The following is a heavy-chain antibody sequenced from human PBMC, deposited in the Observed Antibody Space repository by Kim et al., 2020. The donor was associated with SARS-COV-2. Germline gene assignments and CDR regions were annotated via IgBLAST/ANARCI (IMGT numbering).Heavy chain of an antibody. J-gene: IGHJ4*02. CDR3: AGAPGYSGYDFDY. D-gene: IGHD5-12*01. Sequence: YSQKVQGGVTITRDTSASTAYMELSSLRSEDTGVDYCAGAPGYSGYDFDYWGQGTLVTVSS. V-gene: IGHV1-3*01.